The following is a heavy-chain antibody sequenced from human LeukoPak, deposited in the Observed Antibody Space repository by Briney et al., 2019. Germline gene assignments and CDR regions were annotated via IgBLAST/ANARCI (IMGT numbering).Heavy chain of an antibody. J-gene: IGHJ4*02. CDR1: GFTFCIYG. V-gene: IGHV3-30*18. CDR2: ISYDVSDQ. CDR3: AKDRGAGPVRDFYDSSGFYVH. D-gene: IGHD3-22*01. Sequence: GGSLRLSCAASGFTFCIYGMRCVRRTPGKGQGWVVAISYDVSDQKYAASVKGRLTISRDNSKNALYLQMNSLRVEDTAVYYCAKDRGAGPVRDFYDSSGFYVHWGQGTLVTVSS.